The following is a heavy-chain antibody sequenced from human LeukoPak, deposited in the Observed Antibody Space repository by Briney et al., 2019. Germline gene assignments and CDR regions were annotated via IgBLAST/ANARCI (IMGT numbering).Heavy chain of an antibody. Sequence: GGSLRLSCAASGFSFSSYWMTWVRQAPGKGLEWVANIKEDGSEKYYVDSVKGRFTISRDNAKNSLYLQMNSLRAEDTAVYHCARRVAAGRSKSYYFEYWGQGTLVTVSS. CDR2: IKEDGSEK. J-gene: IGHJ4*02. CDR3: ARRVAAGRSKSYYFEY. CDR1: GFSFSSYW. V-gene: IGHV3-7*01. D-gene: IGHD6-13*01.